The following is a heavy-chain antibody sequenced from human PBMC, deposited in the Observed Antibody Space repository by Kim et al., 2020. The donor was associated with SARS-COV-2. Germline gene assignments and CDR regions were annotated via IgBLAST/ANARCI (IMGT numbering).Heavy chain of an antibody. CDR1: GYTFTSYY. CDR3: AKTAGCSGGSCRGSRLDY. CDR2: INPSGGST. J-gene: IGHJ4*02. Sequence: ASVKVSCKASGYTFTSYYMHWVRQAPGQGPEWLGIINPSGGSTSYAQKFQGRVTLTRDTSTSTVYMALSSLTSEDTAIYYCAKTAGCSGGSCRGSRLDYWGQGPLVTVSS. D-gene: IGHD2-15*01. V-gene: IGHV1-46*01.